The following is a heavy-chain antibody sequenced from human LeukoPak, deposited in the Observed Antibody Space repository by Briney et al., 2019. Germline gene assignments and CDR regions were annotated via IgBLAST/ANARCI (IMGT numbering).Heavy chain of an antibody. V-gene: IGHV3-30*03. D-gene: IGHD1-26*01. J-gene: IGHJ4*02. CDR1: GFTFSSYG. CDR3: ARGYSGHIDY. Sequence: GGSLRLSCAASGFTFSSYGMHWVRQAPGKGLEWVAGISYDGSNKYYADSVKGRFTISRDDSKNTLYLQMNSLRAEDTAVYYCARGYSGHIDYWGQGTLVTVSS. CDR2: ISYDGSNK.